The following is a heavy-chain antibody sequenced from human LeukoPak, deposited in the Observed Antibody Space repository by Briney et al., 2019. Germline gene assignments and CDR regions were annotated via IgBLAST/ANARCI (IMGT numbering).Heavy chain of an antibody. CDR3: ARDGIAVADNYYYYGMDV. CDR1: GYTFTGYY. V-gene: IGHV1-2*02. Sequence: ASVKVSCKASGYTFTGYYMHWVRQAPGQGLEWMGWINPNSGGTNYAQKFQGRVTMTRDTSISTAYIELSRLRSDDTAVYYCARDGIAVADNYYYYGMDVWGQGTTVTVSS. CDR2: INPNSGGT. D-gene: IGHD6-19*01. J-gene: IGHJ6*02.